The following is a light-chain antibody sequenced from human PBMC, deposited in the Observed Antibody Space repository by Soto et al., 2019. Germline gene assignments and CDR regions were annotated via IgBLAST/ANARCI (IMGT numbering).Light chain of an antibody. J-gene: IGKJ4*01. Sequence: DIQMTQSPSSLSASVGDRVTLTCRASQSISTYLNWYQQKPGKAPDLLIYTASSLESGVPSRFSGSGSGTDFTLTISSLQPEDFATYYCQQYNSYPLTFGGGTKVDIK. CDR2: TAS. CDR3: QQYNSYPLT. CDR1: QSISTY. V-gene: IGKV1-39*01.